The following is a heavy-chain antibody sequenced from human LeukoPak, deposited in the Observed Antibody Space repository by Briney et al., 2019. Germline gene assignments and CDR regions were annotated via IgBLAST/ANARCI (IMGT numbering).Heavy chain of an antibody. V-gene: IGHV3-23*01. CDR2: ISGSGGSS. CDR1: GFTFSNYA. Sequence: PGGSLRLSCAASGFTFSNYAMTWVRQAPGKGLEWVSGISGSGGSSYYADSVKGRFTISRDNSKNTLYLQMNSLSPEDTAVYYWEKASIFFSDAGGGPLNYGGQEPLAPVPS. J-gene: IGHJ4*02. CDR3: EKASIFFSDAGGGPLNY. D-gene: IGHD2/OR15-2a*01.